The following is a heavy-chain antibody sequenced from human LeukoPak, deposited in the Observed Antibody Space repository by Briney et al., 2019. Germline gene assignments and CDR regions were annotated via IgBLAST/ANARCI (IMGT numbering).Heavy chain of an antibody. D-gene: IGHD6-19*01. CDR2: INYSGDA. J-gene: IGHJ5*02. Sequence: PSETLSLTCTVSGDSINSAYWSWMRQPPGKGLEWIGYINYSGDAYYNPSLKSRGTMSVNMATNQFSLRLSSVTAADTAVYYCARRKGSGTYKDWFDPWGQGTLVTVSS. V-gene: IGHV4-59*08. CDR3: ARRKGSGTYKDWFDP. CDR1: GDSINSAY.